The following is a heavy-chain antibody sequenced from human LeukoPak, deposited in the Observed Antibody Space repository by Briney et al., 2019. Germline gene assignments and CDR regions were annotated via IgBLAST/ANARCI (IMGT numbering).Heavy chain of an antibody. D-gene: IGHD3-22*01. CDR3: ARRRRGGYYYDSSGIDY. CDR2: INHSGST. CDR1: GGSFSGYY. V-gene: IGHV4-34*01. Sequence: PSETLSLTCAVYGGSFSGYYWSWIRQPPGKGLEWIGEINHSGSTNYNPSLKSRVTISVDTSKNQFSLKLSSVTAADTAVYYCARRRRGGYYYDSSGIDYWGQGTLVTVSS. J-gene: IGHJ4*02.